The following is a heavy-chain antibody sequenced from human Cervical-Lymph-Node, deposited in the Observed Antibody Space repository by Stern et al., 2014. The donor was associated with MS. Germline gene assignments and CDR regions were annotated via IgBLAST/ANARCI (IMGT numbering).Heavy chain of an antibody. Sequence: VQLEESGGGVVQPGRSLGLSCAASGFTFSYHAMHWVRQAPGKGLEGVAVISYDGSDKNDADSVKGRFTISRDNSRNTLYLQMNSLRVDDTAVYYCARGGAVATSDYYFDYWGQGILVTVSS. V-gene: IGHV3-30*01. J-gene: IGHJ4*02. D-gene: IGHD5-12*01. CDR3: ARGGAVATSDYYFDY. CDR2: ISYDGSDK. CDR1: GFTFSYHA.